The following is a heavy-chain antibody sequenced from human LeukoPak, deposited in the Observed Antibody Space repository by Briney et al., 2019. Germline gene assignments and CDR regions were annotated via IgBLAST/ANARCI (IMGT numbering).Heavy chain of an antibody. J-gene: IGHJ4*02. CDR3: ARGRSRGIVATPFDY. Sequence: SETLSLTCTVSGGSISSYYWSWIRQPPGKGLEWIGYIYYSGSTNYNPSLNSRVTISVDTSKNQFSLRLSSVTAADTAVYYCARGRSRGIVATPFDYWGQGTLVTVPS. CDR2: IYYSGST. CDR1: GGSISSYY. D-gene: IGHD1-26*01. V-gene: IGHV4-59*01.